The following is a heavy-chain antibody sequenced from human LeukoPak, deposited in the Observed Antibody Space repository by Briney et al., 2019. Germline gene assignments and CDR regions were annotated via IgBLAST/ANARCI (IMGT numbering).Heavy chain of an antibody. Sequence: SVKVSCKASGGTFSSYAISWVRQAPGQGLEWMGGIIPIFGTANYAQKFQGRVTITAGESTSTAYMELSSLRSEDTAVYYCAREGIAAAGGGAQGVYWGQGTLVTVSS. CDR2: IIPIFGTA. V-gene: IGHV1-69*13. D-gene: IGHD6-13*01. CDR1: GGTFSSYA. J-gene: IGHJ4*02. CDR3: AREGIAAAGGGAQGVY.